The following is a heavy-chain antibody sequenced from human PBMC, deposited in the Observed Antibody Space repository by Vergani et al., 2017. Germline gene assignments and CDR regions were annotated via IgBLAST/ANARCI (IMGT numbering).Heavy chain of an antibody. Sequence: QVQLQESGPGLVKPSETLSLTCAVYGGSFSGYYWSWIRQPPGKGLEWIGEINHSGRTNYNPSLKSRVTISVDTSKNQFSLKLSSVPAADPAVYYCARTRSLVGATMRRWYFDLGGQGTLVTVSS. CDR2: INHSGRT. CDR1: GGSFSGYY. CDR3: ARTRSLVGATMRRWYFDL. J-gene: IGHJ2*01. V-gene: IGHV4-34*01. D-gene: IGHD1-26*01.